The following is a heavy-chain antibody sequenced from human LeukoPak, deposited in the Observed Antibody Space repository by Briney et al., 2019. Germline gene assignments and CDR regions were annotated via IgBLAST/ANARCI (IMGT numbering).Heavy chain of an antibody. V-gene: IGHV1-69*04. J-gene: IGHJ4*02. CDR2: IIPILGIA. CDR3: ARDPNRYAAAHAFEY. CDR1: GGTFSSYA. D-gene: IGHD6-13*01. Sequence: SVKVSCKASGGTFSSYAISWVRQAPGQGLEWMGRIIPILGIANYAQKFQGRVTITADKSTSTAYMELSSLRSEDTAVYYCARDPNRYAAAHAFEYWGQGTLVTVSS.